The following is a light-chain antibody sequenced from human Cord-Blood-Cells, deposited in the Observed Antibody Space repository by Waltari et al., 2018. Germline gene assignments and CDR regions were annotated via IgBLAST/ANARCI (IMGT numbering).Light chain of an antibody. CDR2: ECS. V-gene: IGLV2-23*01. Sequence: QSALTQPASVSGSPGQSITLSRTGPRSDVGSYNLVSWYQQHPGKSPKLMIYECSKRPSGVSNRVSGSKSGNTASLTISGLQAEDEADYYCCSYAGSSTYVFGTGTKVTVL. CDR3: CSYAGSSTYV. J-gene: IGLJ1*01. CDR1: RSDVGSYNL.